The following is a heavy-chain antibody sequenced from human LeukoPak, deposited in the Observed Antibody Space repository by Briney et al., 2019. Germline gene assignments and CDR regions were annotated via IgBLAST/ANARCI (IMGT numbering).Heavy chain of an antibody. V-gene: IGHV3-74*01. CDR3: VRDFGGPSDY. J-gene: IGHJ4*02. CDR2: INEDGRTI. Sequence: PGGSLRLSCVASGFTTRSYWLHWARHVPGMGLVWVSRINEDGRTINYADSVRGRFTISRDYATNTITLQMNSLRAEDTAVYHCVRDFGGPSDYWGQGTLVTVAS. D-gene: IGHD4-23*01. CDR1: GFTTRSYW.